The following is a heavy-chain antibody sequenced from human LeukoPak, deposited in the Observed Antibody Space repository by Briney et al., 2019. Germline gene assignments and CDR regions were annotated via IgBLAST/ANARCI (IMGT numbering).Heavy chain of an antibody. Sequence: ASVKVSCKASGYTFTGYYMHWVRQAPGQGLEWMGWINPNSGGTNYAQKVQGRVTMTRDTSISTAYLELSRLRSDDTAVYYCATDGYNTPALDYWGQGTLVTVSS. D-gene: IGHD5-24*01. CDR3: ATDGYNTPALDY. CDR2: INPNSGGT. V-gene: IGHV1-2*02. CDR1: GYTFTGYY. J-gene: IGHJ4*02.